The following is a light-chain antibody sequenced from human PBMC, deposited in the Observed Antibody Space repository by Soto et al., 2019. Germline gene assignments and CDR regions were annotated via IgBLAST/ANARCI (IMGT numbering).Light chain of an antibody. J-gene: IGKJ4*01. CDR3: QQYNFWPPLT. V-gene: IGKV3-15*01. CDR1: RRVNSN. Sequence: EIVRTQSPATLSVSPGERATLSCRASRRVNSNLAGYRQKPGQAPRLLISDASTRATGVPARFSGSGSGTEFTLTISSLQSEDSGIYYCQQYNFWPPLTFGGGTKVEIK. CDR2: DAS.